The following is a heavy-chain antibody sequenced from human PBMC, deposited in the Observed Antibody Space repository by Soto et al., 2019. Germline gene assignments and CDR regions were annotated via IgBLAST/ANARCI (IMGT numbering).Heavy chain of an antibody. V-gene: IGHV3-33*01. Sequence: QVQLVESGGGVVQPGTSLRLSCVATGLTFSDYGIHWVRQAPGRGLEWVAVIWHDGSQKYLADTVRGRFTISRDTSKNTVYLQMNRQRAEDTAVYFCEGRDDPFHVWGQGTIVTVSS. J-gene: IGHJ3*01. CDR3: EGRDDPFHV. CDR1: GLTFSDYG. CDR2: IWHDGSQK.